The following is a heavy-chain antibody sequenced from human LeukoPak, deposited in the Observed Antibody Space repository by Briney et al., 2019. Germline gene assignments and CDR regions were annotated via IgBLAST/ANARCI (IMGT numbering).Heavy chain of an antibody. V-gene: IGHV1-46*01. Sequence: GASVTVSCKASGYTFTSYNMHWVRQAPGQGLEWMGIINPCDGTTNYAQTFQGRVTMTRDTSTSTAYMELRSLRSDDTAVYYCARATIRYYYDSSGYSDWGQGTLVTVSS. CDR1: GYTFTSYN. D-gene: IGHD3-22*01. CDR2: INPCDGTT. CDR3: ARATIRYYYDSSGYSD. J-gene: IGHJ4*02.